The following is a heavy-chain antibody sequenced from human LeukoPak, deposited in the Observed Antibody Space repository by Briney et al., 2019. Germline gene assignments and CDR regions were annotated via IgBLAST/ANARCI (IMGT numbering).Heavy chain of an antibody. V-gene: IGHV3-23*01. CDR3: AKDGFVPPPHRSSSGRPYYFDY. J-gene: IGHJ4*02. D-gene: IGHD6-13*01. Sequence: GGSLRLSCAASGFTFSSHNMNWARQAPGKGLEWVSAISGSGGSTYYADSVKGRFTFSRDNSKNTLYLQMNSLRAEDTAVYYCAKDGFVPPPHRSSSGRPYYFDYWGQGTLVTVSS. CDR2: ISGSGGST. CDR1: GFTFSSHN.